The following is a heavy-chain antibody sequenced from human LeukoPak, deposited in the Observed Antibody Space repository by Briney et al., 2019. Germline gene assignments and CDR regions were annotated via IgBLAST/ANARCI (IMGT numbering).Heavy chain of an antibody. CDR2: IYYSGST. CDR1: GGSISSSSYY. J-gene: IGHJ6*03. Sequence: SETLSLTCTVSGGSISSSSYYWGWIRQPPGKGLEWIGSIYYSGSTYYNPSLKSRVAISVDTSKNQFSLKLSSVTAADTAVYYCARHIPLDFWSGYYLYYYYYMDVWGKGTTVTVSS. CDR3: ARHIPLDFWSGYYLYYYYYMDV. D-gene: IGHD3-3*01. V-gene: IGHV4-39*01.